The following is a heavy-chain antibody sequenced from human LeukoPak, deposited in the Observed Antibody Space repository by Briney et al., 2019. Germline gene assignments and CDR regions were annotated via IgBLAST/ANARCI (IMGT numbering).Heavy chain of an antibody. V-gene: IGHV3-23*01. CDR1: GFTFSSYA. D-gene: IGHD3-3*01. Sequence: GGSLRLSCAASGFTFSSYAMSWVRQAPGEGLEWVSAISGSGGSTYYADSVKGRFTISRDNSKNTLYLQMNSLRAEDTAVYYCAKDLIRTIFGVAPFDYWGQGTLVTVSS. CDR3: AKDLIRTIFGVAPFDY. CDR2: ISGSGGST. J-gene: IGHJ4*02.